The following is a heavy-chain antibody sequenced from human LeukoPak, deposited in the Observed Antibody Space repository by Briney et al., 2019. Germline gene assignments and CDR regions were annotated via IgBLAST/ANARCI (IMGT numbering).Heavy chain of an antibody. Sequence: GASVKVSCKASGYTFTSFDINWVRQATGQGLEWMGWMNPNINKAGYAQKFQGRVTLTMNTFISTAYMELSGLTSDDTAVYYCARRLEGGYRVYYFDYWGQGTLVTVSS. D-gene: IGHD5-12*01. CDR2: MNPNINKA. J-gene: IGHJ4*02. CDR1: GYTFTSFD. V-gene: IGHV1-8*01. CDR3: ARRLEGGYRVYYFDY.